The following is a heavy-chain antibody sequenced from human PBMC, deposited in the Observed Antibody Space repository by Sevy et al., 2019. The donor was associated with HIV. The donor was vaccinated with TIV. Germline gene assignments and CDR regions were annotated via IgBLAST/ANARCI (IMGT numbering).Heavy chain of an antibody. Sequence: ASVKVSCKASGYTFTTYNIVWVRQAPGQGLEWLAWMSPYNGNKNYAQRVQGRVTMTTETFTDIAFLELRSLEFDDTATYYCARGSTSWYDYWGQGTLVTVYS. CDR3: ARGSTSWYDY. CDR1: GYTFTTYN. CDR2: MSPYNGNK. D-gene: IGHD2-8*01. V-gene: IGHV1-18*01. J-gene: IGHJ4*02.